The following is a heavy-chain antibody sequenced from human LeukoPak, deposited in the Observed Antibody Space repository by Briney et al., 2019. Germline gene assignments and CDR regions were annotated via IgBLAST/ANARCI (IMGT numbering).Heavy chain of an antibody. J-gene: IGHJ4*02. CDR3: ARVRYRLAETYIDY. CDR1: GYILSDYF. CDR2: INPNTGAT. V-gene: IGHV1-2*02. Sequence: ASVKVSCKASGYILSDYFIHWVRQAPGQGLEWMGWINPNTGATRFAQKFQGRVTMTRDTSISTAYMELSRLRSDDTAVYYCARVRYRLAETYIDYWGQGTLVTVSS. D-gene: IGHD3-16*01.